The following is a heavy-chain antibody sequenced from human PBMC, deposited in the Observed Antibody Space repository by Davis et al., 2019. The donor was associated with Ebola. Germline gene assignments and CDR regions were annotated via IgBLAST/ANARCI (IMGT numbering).Heavy chain of an antibody. CDR1: GYTFTGYY. CDR3: ARGGTTVTTLLGY. D-gene: IGHD4-17*01. V-gene: IGHV1-46*01. CDR2: INPSGGST. J-gene: IGHJ4*02. Sequence: AASVKVSCKPSGYTFTGYYMHWVRQAPGQGLEWMGIINPSGGSTNYAQKFQGRVTMTRDTSTSTVYMELSSLRSEDTAVYYCARGGTTVTTLLGYWGQGTLVTVSS.